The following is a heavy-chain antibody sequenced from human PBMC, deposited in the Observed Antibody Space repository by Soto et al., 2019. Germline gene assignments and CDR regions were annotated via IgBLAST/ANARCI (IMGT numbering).Heavy chain of an antibody. V-gene: IGHV1-18*01. CDR3: AKRQPGIAVTGQFDF. D-gene: IGHD6-19*01. CDR2: ISAYNANA. CDR1: GYTFRNFG. Sequence: ASVKVSCKASGYTFRNFGISWVRQAPGQGLEWMGWISAYNANANYAQKFQGRLTISRDNSKSTLHLQMNSLRAEDTATYYCAKRQPGIAVTGQFDFRGQGTLVTVSS. J-gene: IGHJ4*02.